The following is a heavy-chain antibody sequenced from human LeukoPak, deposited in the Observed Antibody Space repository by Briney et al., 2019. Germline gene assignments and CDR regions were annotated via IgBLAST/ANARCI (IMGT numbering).Heavy chain of an antibody. D-gene: IGHD6-19*01. CDR3: AKGVGSSGFDFDY. CDR2: ISWNSGSI. Sequence: GRSLRLSCAASGSTFDDYAMHWVRQAPGKGLEWVSGISWNSGSIGYADSVKGRFTISRDNAKNTLYLQMNSLRAEDTAVYYCAKGVGSSGFDFDYWGQGTLVTVSS. V-gene: IGHV3-9*01. CDR1: GSTFDDYA. J-gene: IGHJ4*02.